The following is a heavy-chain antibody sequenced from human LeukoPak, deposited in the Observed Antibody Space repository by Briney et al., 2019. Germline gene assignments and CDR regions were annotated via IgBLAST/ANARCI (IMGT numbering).Heavy chain of an antibody. CDR3: AKEVLRYFDWLNWFDP. J-gene: IGHJ5*02. V-gene: IGHV3-23*01. Sequence: GGSLRLSCAASGFTFSSYSMNWVRQAPGEGLEWVSAIIGSGGSTYYADSVKGRFTISRDNSKNTLYLQMNSLRAEDTAVYYCAKEVLRYFDWLNWFDPWGQGTLVTVSS. CDR1: GFTFSSYS. CDR2: IIGSGGST. D-gene: IGHD3-9*01.